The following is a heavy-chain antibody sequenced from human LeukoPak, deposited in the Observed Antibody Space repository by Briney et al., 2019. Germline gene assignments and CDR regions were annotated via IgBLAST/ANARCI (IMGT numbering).Heavy chain of an antibody. CDR1: GFTFDDYA. D-gene: IGHD3-22*01. CDR2: ISWNSGSI. V-gene: IGHV3-9*03. CDR3: AKTAQSFYDSSGYYFDY. Sequence: GRSLRLSCAASGFTFDDYAMHWVRQAPGKGLEWVSGISWNSGSIGYADSVKGRFTISRDNAKNSLYLQMNSLRAEDMALYYCAKTAQSFYDSSGYYFDYWGQGTLVTVSS. J-gene: IGHJ4*02.